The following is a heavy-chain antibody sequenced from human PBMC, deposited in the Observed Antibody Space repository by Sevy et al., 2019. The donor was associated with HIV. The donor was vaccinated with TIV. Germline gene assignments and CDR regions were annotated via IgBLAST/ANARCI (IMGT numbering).Heavy chain of an antibody. CDR1: GFTFRSFY. CDR2: IWYDGRTK. Sequence: GESLKISCSASGFTFRSFYMHWVRQAPGKGLEWVAAIWYDGRTKQYAVSVKGRFTISRDNSKNMLSLEMNSLRAEDTGLYFCARDSARVIVPTAGFDSWGQGTVVTVSS. D-gene: IGHD1-1*01. CDR3: ARDSARVIVPTAGFDS. J-gene: IGHJ5*01. V-gene: IGHV3-33*01.